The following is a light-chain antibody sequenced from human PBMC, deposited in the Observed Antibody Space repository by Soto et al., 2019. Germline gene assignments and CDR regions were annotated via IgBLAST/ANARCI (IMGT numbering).Light chain of an antibody. CDR2: EVS. CDR3: SSFASTHTYV. CDR1: SSDVGAYNY. V-gene: IGLV2-14*01. Sequence: QSVLTQPASVSGSLGQSITISCTGTSSDVGAYNYVSWYQQQPGEAPKLMISEVSNRPSGVSNRFSGSKSGNTASLIISGLQAEDEADYYCSSFASTHTYVFGTGTKVTVL. J-gene: IGLJ1*01.